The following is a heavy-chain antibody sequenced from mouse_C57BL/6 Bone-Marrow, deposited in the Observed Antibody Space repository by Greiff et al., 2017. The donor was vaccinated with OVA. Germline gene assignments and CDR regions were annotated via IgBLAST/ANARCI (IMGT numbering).Heavy chain of an antibody. CDR2: IWSDGST. Sequence: VQLQQSGPGLVAPSQSLSITCTVSGFSFTSYGVHWVRQPPGKGLEWLVVIWSDGSTTYNSALKSRLSISKDNSKSQVFLKMDSLQTDDTAMYYCARQSDGYYPYFDYWGQGTTLTVSS. CDR3: ARQSDGYYPYFDY. D-gene: IGHD2-3*01. CDR1: GFSFTSYG. J-gene: IGHJ2*01. V-gene: IGHV2-6-1*01.